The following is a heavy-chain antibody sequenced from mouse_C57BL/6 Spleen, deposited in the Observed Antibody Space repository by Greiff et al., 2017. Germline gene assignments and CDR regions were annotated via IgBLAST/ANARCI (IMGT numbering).Heavy chain of an antibody. D-gene: IGHD2-4*01. V-gene: IGHV1-26*01. Sequence: EVKLQQSGPELVKPGASVKISCKASGYTFTDYYMNWVKQSHGKSLEWIGDINPNNGGTSYNQKFKGKATLTVDKSSSTAYMELRSLTSEDSAVYYCARGWPYDYDGAMDYWGQGTSVTVSS. J-gene: IGHJ4*01. CDR2: INPNNGGT. CDR1: GYTFTDYY. CDR3: ARGWPYDYDGAMDY.